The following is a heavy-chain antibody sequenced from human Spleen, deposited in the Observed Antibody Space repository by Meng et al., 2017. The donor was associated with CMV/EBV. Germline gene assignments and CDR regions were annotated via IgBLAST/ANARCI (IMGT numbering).Heavy chain of an antibody. CDR2: IYNSGST. D-gene: IGHD6-19*01. CDR3: ARVASVWYYFDY. J-gene: IGHJ4*02. Sequence: GSLRLSCSVSGGSVNSGSYYWSWIRQPPGKGLEWIGFIYNSGSTNYNPSLKSRLTISVDTSENQFSLKLSSVTAADTAVYYCARVASVWYYFDYWGQGTLVTVSS. CDR1: GGSVNSGSYY. V-gene: IGHV4-61*01.